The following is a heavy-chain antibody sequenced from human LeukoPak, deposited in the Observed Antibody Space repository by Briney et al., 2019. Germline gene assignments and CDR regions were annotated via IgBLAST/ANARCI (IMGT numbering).Heavy chain of an antibody. J-gene: IGHJ6*02. CDR1: GGSLSPFY. D-gene: IGHD5-18*01. Sequence: SETLSLTCTVSGGSLSPFYWSWVRQPPGKGLEWIAHVYHSGTTNYNPSLKSRVAISADTSKNQFSLKLSSVTAADTAVYYCARQGYSYGGYYYGMDVWGQGTTVTVSS. CDR2: VYHSGTT. CDR3: ARQGYSYGGYYYGMDV. V-gene: IGHV4-59*08.